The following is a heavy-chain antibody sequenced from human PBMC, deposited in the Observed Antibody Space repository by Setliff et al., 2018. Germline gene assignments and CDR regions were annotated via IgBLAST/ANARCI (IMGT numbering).Heavy chain of an antibody. CDR2: TRNKGNNYAT. V-gene: IGHV3-72*01. J-gene: IGHJ4*02. CDR1: GFIFSDHY. Sequence: PGGSLRLSCAASGFIFSDHYMDWVRQAPGKGPEWVGRTRNKGNNYATEYAASVKGRFTISRDDSKNSMYLQMNSLKTEDTAVYYCTRDGAGTRSGFYFDYWGQGTLVTVSS. CDR3: TRDGAGTRSGFYFDY. D-gene: IGHD1-1*01.